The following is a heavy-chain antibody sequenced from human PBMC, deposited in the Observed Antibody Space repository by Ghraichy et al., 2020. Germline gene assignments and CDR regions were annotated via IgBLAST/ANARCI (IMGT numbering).Heavy chain of an antibody. J-gene: IGHJ5*02. Sequence: SVKVSCKASGGTFSSYAISWVRQAPGQGLEWMGGIIPIFGTANYAQKFQGRVTITADESTSTAYMELSSLRSEDTAVYYCAGPLHDYGGNSPWGQGTLVTVSS. CDR1: GGTFSSYA. CDR2: IIPIFGTA. V-gene: IGHV1-69*13. D-gene: IGHD4-23*01. CDR3: AGPLHDYGGNSP.